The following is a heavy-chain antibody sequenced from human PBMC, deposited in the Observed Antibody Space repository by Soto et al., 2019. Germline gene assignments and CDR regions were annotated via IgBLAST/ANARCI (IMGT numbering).Heavy chain of an antibody. CDR2: LYYSAMT. CDR3: ARHLFDSGKGYPYYYYMDV. CDR1: GGSIRSHN. J-gene: IGHJ6*03. Sequence: QVQLQESGPGLLKPSETLSLTCSVPGGSIRSHNWSWIRQPPGKGLEWIGCLYYSAMTEYNPSLKRRVTISADTSNNQVSLKLSSVTAADTAVYYCARHLFDSGKGYPYYYYMDVWGKGTAVTVSS. D-gene: IGHD3-3*01. V-gene: IGHV4-59*08.